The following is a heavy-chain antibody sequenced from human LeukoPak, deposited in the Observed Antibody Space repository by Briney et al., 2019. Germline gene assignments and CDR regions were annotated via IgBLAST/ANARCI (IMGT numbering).Heavy chain of an antibody. Sequence: GGSLRLSCAASGFTFSSYSMNWVRQAPGKGLEWVSSISSSSSYIYYADSVKGRFTISRDNAKNSLYLQMNSMRAEDTAVYYWATYSSGGICCSLEDYWGQGTLVTVSS. CDR2: ISSSSSYI. V-gene: IGHV3-21*01. CDR1: GFTFSSYS. CDR3: ATYSSGGICCSLEDY. D-gene: IGHD2-15*01. J-gene: IGHJ4*02.